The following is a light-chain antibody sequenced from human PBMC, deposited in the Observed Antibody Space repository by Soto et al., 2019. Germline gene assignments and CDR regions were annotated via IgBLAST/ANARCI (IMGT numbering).Light chain of an antibody. J-gene: IGLJ2*01. V-gene: IGLV3-21*02. Sequence: SYELTQPPSVSVAPGQTARITCGGNNIGSQTVHWYQQKPGQAPVLVVYDDSDRPSGIPERFSGSNSGNTATLTITRVEAGDEADYYCHMWDSSGDHHVLFGGGTKLTVL. CDR1: NIGSQT. CDR3: HMWDSSGDHHVL. CDR2: DDS.